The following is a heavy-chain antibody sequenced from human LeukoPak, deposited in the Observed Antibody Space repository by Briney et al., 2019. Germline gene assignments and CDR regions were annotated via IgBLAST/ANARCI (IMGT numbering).Heavy chain of an antibody. J-gene: IGHJ6*02. CDR2: INPSGGST. CDR1: GYTFTGYY. CDR3: ATNSGSYYAHYYYYGMDV. D-gene: IGHD1-26*01. V-gene: IGHV1-46*01. Sequence: GASVKVSCKASGYTFTGYYMHWVRQAPGQGLEWMGIINPSGGSTSYAQKFQGRVTMTRDTSTSTVYMELSSLRSEDTAVYYCATNSGSYYAHYYYYGMDVWGQGTTVTVSS.